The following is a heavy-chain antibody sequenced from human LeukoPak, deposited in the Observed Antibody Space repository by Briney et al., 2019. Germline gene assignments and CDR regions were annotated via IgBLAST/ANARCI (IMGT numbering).Heavy chain of an antibody. Sequence: GGSLRLSCAASGFIFSDYGMNWVRQAPGKGLEWVSSISSSSGYIYYADSVKGRFTISRDNAKNSLYLQMNSLRAADTAVYYWARPIPSGVSFFDYGGQGTLVTVPS. CDR2: ISSSSGYI. D-gene: IGHD5/OR15-5a*01. CDR1: GFIFSDYG. V-gene: IGHV3-21*01. J-gene: IGHJ4*02. CDR3: ARPIPSGVSFFDY.